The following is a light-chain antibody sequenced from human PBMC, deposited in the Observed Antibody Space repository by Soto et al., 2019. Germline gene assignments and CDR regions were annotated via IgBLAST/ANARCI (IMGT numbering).Light chain of an antibody. CDR2: AAS. J-gene: IGKJ3*01. Sequence: DIQLTQSPSFLSASVGDRVTITCRASQGISNYLAWYQQKPGKAPQLLIYAASTLQSGVPSRFSGSGSGTEFTLTISSLQPEDFATYCWQQLNSSPFTFGPGTKVEIK. CDR1: QGISNY. V-gene: IGKV1-9*01. CDR3: QQLNSSPFT.